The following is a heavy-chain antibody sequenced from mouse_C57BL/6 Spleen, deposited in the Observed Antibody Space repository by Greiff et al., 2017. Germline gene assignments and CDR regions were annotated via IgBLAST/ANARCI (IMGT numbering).Heavy chain of an antibody. Sequence: VQLKQSGAELVKPGASVKLSCTASGFNIKDYYMHWVKQRTKQGLEWIGRIDPEDGETKYAPKFQGKATITADPSSNTAYLQLSSLTSEDSAVYYCALNSSGYAYWGQGTLVTVSA. J-gene: IGHJ3*01. D-gene: IGHD3-1*01. CDR3: ALNSSGYAY. CDR2: IDPEDGET. V-gene: IGHV14-2*01. CDR1: GFNIKDYY.